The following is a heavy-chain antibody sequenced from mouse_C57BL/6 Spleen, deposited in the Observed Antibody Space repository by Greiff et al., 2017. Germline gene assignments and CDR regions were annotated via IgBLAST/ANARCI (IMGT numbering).Heavy chain of an antibody. CDR2: INPSNGGT. Sequence: QVQLKQSGTELVKPGASVKLSCKASGYTFTSYWMHWVKQRPGQGLEWIGNINPSNGGTNYNEKFKSKATLTVDKSSSTAYMQLSSLTSEDSAVYYCARSYGNYPYYFDYWGQGTTLTVSS. CDR3: ARSYGNYPYYFDY. V-gene: IGHV1-53*01. CDR1: GYTFTSYW. J-gene: IGHJ2*01. D-gene: IGHD2-10*02.